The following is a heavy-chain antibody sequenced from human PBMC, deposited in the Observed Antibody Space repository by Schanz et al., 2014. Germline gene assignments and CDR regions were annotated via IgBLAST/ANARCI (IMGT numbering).Heavy chain of an antibody. CDR2: LYTGGST. V-gene: IGHV3-53*01. Sequence: EVQLVESGGGLIHPGGSLRLSCAVSGFTVSTNYMTWVRQAPGKGLECVSVLYTGGSTFYAESVRGRFFISRDNSKNTLYLQMNSLRAEDTAVYYCARDARGDILTGYWYYFDYWGQGTLVTVSS. CDR1: GFTVSTNY. J-gene: IGHJ4*02. D-gene: IGHD3-9*01. CDR3: ARDARGDILTGYWYYFDY.